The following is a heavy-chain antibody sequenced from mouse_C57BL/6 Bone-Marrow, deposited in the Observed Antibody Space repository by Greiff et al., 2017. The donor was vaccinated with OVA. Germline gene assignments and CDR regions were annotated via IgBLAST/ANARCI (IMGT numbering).Heavy chain of an antibody. CDR2: INPYNGGT. CDR3: ARWAYGSSYNYAMDY. CDR1: GYTFTDYY. J-gene: IGHJ4*01. V-gene: IGHV1-19*01. D-gene: IGHD1-1*01. Sequence: VQLQQSGPVLVKPGASVKMSCKASGYTFTDYYMNWVKQSHGKSLEWIGVINPYNGGTSYNQKFKGKATLTVDKSSSTAYMELNSLTSEDSAVYYCARWAYGSSYNYAMDYWGQGTSVTVSS.